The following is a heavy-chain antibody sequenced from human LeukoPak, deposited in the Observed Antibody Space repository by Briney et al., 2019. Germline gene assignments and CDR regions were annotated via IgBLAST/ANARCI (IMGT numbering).Heavy chain of an antibody. D-gene: IGHD2/OR15-2a*01. CDR1: GLTFSSYE. CDR2: ISSSGSTI. Sequence: PGGSLRLSCAASGLTFSSYEMTWVRQAPGKGLEWVSYISSSGSTIYYPDSVKGRFTISRDNAKNSLYLQMNSLRAEDTAVYYCATFTSSRSNSYYFGYWGQGTLVTVSS. J-gene: IGHJ4*02. V-gene: IGHV3-48*03. CDR3: ATFTSSRSNSYYFGY.